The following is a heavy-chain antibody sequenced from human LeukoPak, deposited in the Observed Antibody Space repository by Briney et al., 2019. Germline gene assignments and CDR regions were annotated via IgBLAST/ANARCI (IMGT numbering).Heavy chain of an antibody. V-gene: IGHV3-21*01. D-gene: IGHD3-22*01. CDR2: ISSSSSYI. CDR1: GFTFSSYS. J-gene: IGHJ4*02. Sequence: GGSLRLSCAASGFTFSSYSMNWVRQAPGKGLEWVSSISSSSSYIYYADSVKGRFTISRDNDKNSLYLQMNSLGAEDTAVYYCASCYDSSGYYFFGGQGTLVTVSS. CDR3: ASCYDSSGYYFF.